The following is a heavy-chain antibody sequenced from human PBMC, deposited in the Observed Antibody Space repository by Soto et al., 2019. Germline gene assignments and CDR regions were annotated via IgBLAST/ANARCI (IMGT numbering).Heavy chain of an antibody. Sequence: PSETLSLTCLVSGGSINNAFWNWIRHTPGKGLQWVGYIYSTGYAAYNPSLEARATISMDKSRNQVSLRLTSVTAEDTATYYCARGNNWLLFWGQGTPVTVSS. CDR2: IYSTGYA. D-gene: IGHD1-20*01. CDR3: ARGNNWLLF. J-gene: IGHJ4*02. CDR1: GGSINNAF. V-gene: IGHV4-4*08.